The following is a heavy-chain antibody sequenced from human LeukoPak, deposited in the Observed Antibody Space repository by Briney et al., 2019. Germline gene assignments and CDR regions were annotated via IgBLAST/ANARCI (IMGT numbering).Heavy chain of an antibody. V-gene: IGHV1-2*02. J-gene: IGHJ5*02. CDR1: GYTFTGYY. CDR2: INPNSGGT. CDR3: ARDHILTGYYANWFDP. D-gene: IGHD3-9*01. Sequence: GASVKVSCKASGYTFTGYYMHWVRQAPGQGLEWMGWINPNSGGTNYAQKFQGRVTMTRDTSISTAYMELSSLRSDDTAVYYCARDHILTGYYANWFDPWGQGTLVTVSS.